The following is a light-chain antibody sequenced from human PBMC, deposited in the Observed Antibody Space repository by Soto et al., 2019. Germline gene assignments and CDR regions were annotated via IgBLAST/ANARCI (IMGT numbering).Light chain of an antibody. CDR1: QSVTSN. Sequence: EIVLTQSPATLSVSPGETATLSCRASQSVTSNLAWYQQKPGQAPRLLIYGASTRATGFPARLSGSGSGTEFALPISGLQSEDFAVYYCQQYNDWPPITFGGGTKVEIK. V-gene: IGKV3-15*01. J-gene: IGKJ4*01. CDR2: GAS. CDR3: QQYNDWPPIT.